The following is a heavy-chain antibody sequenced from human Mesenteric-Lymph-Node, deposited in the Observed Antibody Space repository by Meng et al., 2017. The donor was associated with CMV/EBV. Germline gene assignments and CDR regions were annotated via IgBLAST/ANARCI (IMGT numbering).Heavy chain of an antibody. Sequence: GGSLRLSCSASGFTFSNYAMNWVRRAPGKGLEWVSAISGGSHVTKYADSMKGRFTISRDNSKNTLFLQMNSLRAEDTAVYYCAKQAFDYWGQGTLVTVSS. CDR1: GFTFSNYA. CDR2: ISGGSHVT. J-gene: IGHJ4*02. CDR3: AKQAFDY. V-gene: IGHV3-23*01.